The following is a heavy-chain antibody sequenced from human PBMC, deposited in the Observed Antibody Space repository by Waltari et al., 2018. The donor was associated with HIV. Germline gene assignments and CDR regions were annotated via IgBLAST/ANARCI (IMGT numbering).Heavy chain of an antibody. CDR1: GFPSSNSW. D-gene: IGHD2-15*01. J-gene: IGHJ5*02. Sequence: EVQLVEPVAGLVQPGGSLRLSLAASGFPSSNSWMHWVGQAPGKGLVWVSRISGDGSSTTYTDSVKGRFTISRDNPKNTLYLQMNSLRVEDTAVYYCVREGVVAATWWFDPWGQGTLVTVSS. CDR2: ISGDGSST. V-gene: IGHV3-74*01. CDR3: VREGVVAATWWFDP.